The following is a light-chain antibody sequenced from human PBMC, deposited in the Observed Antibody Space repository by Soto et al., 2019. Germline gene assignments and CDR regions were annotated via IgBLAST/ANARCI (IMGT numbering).Light chain of an antibody. CDR1: QSISSC. J-gene: IGKJ2*01. CDR2: EAS. Sequence: DIQMTQSPSTLSASAGDKVTITCRASQSISSCLAWYQQKPGKAPKLLISEASSLESGVPSRFSGGGSGTEFTLTISSLQPDDFATYYCQQYYGYSRTFGKGTKVEIK. V-gene: IGKV1-5*03. CDR3: QQYYGYSRT.